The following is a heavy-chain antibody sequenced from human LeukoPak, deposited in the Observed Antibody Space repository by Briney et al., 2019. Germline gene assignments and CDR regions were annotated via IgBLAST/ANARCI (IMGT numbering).Heavy chain of an antibody. CDR2: IYHSGSA. D-gene: IGHD6-19*01. CDR1: DYSISSGYY. V-gene: IGHV4-38-2*02. CDR3: ARDLVVAVAGT. J-gene: IGHJ4*02. Sequence: SETLSLTCSVSDYSISSGYYWGWIRQPPGKGLEWIGSMEWIGSIYHSGSAYYNPSLKSRVTISVDTSKNQFSLKLSSVTAADTAVYYCARDLVVAVAGTWGQGTLVTVPS.